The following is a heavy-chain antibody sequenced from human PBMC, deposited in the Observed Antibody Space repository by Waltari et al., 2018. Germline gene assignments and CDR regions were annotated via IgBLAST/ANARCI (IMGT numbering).Heavy chain of an antibody. D-gene: IGHD1-26*01. CDR3: AKRIVGGPFDV. V-gene: IGHV1-69*12. CDR2: IIPIFGKP. Sequence: QVHLVQSGAEVRRPGSSVKVSCEASGGSFGTSAITWVRQAPGQGLEWIAGIIPIFGKPNYAQKFQDRVKVAADELTRTAFMELSSLRPDDTAVYYCAKRIVGGPFDVWGQGTMVIVSS. CDR1: GGSFGTSA. J-gene: IGHJ3*01.